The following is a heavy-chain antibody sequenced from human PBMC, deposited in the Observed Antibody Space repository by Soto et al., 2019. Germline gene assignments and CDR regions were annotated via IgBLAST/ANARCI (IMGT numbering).Heavy chain of an antibody. CDR1: GGFVSGSDYS. Sequence: SETLSLTCPVSGGFVSGSDYSWGWVRQSPGKGLKWIGNIYYSGPSYSYPSLKGRVTMSVDTSKNQFSMRLSSVTAADTAVYYCTDMRGQWLPRDWGRGIMVT. J-gene: IGHJ4*02. D-gene: IGHD6-19*01. CDR2: IYYSGPS. CDR3: TDMRGQWLPRD. V-gene: IGHV4-39*01.